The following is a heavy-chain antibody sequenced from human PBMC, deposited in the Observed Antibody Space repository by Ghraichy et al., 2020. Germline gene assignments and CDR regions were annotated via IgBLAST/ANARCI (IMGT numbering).Heavy chain of an antibody. J-gene: IGHJ6*02. D-gene: IGHD3-16*01. CDR1: GFTFSSYS. Sequence: GSLRLSCAASGFTFSSYSMNWVRQAPGKGLEWVSSISSSSSYIYYADSVKGRFTISRDNAKNSLYLQMNSLRAEDTAVYYCARDLGPVYYYYYYGMDVWGQGTTVTVSS. CDR3: ARDLGPVYYYYYYGMDV. CDR2: ISSSSSYI. V-gene: IGHV3-21*01.